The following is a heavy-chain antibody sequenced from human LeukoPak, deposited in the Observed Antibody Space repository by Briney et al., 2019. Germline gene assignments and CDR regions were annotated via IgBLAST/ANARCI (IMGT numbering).Heavy chain of an antibody. CDR2: INPSGGST. CDR1: GYTFTSYY. J-gene: IGHJ6*03. D-gene: IGHD6-6*01. CDR3: ARDGGYIAARRYYYYYMDV. Sequence: ASVKVSCKASGYTFTSYYMHWVRQAPGQGLEWMGIINPSGGSTSYAQKFQGRVTMTRDMSTSTVYMELSSLRSEDTAVYYCARDGGYIAARRYYYYYMDVWGKGTTVTVSS. V-gene: IGHV1-46*01.